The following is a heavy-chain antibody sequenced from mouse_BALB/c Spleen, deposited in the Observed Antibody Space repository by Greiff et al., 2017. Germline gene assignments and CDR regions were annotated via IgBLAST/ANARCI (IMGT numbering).Heavy chain of an antibody. D-gene: IGHD2-2*01. CDR3: ARTEDYGYDGDYAMDY. J-gene: IGHJ4*01. CDR1: GFTFSSFG. V-gene: IGHV5-17*02. CDR2: ISSGSSTI. Sequence: EVKLVESGGGLVQPGGSRKLSCAASGFTFSSFGMHWVRQAPEKGLEWVAYISSGSSTIYYADTVKGRFTISRDNPKNTLFLQMTSLRSEDTAMYYCARTEDYGYDGDYAMDYWGQGTSVTVSS.